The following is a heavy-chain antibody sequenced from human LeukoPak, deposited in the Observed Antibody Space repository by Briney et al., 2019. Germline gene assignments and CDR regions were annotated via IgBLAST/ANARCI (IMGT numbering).Heavy chain of an antibody. CDR2: ISGSGDNT. D-gene: IGHD1-26*01. CDR1: GFTFSSYW. V-gene: IGHV3-23*01. J-gene: IGHJ4*02. Sequence: GGSLRLSCAASGFTFSSYWMHWVRQAPGKGLEWVSAISGSGDNTFYADSVKGRFTISRDNSKNTLYLQMNSLRAEDTAVYYCAKDFRGAGYFFDYWGQGTLVTVSS. CDR3: AKDFRGAGYFFDY.